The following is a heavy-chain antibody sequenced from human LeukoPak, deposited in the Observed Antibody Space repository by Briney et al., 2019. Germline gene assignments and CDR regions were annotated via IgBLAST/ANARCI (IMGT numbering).Heavy chain of an antibody. CDR1: GFTFSNAW. J-gene: IGHJ3*02. D-gene: IGHD1-26*01. Sequence: GGSLRLSCAASGFTFSNAWMSWVRQAPGKGLEWVSVIYSGGSTYYADSVKGRFTFSKDNSKNTLYLQMTNLRVEDTAAYYCARGVGQDAFDIWGQGTMVTVSS. CDR3: ARGVGQDAFDI. CDR2: IYSGGST. V-gene: IGHV3-53*01.